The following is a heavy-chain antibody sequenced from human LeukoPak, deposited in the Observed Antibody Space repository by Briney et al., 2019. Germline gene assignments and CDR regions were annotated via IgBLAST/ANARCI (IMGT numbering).Heavy chain of an antibody. CDR1: GGSISSGGYY. CDR2: IYYSGST. Sequence: SETLSLTCTVSGGSISSGGYYWSWIRQHPGKGLEWIGYIYYSGSTNYNPSLKSRVTISVDTSKNQFSLKLSSVTAADTAVYYCARHVAKAVAGPDYFDYWGQGTLVTVSS. CDR3: ARHVAKAVAGPDYFDY. J-gene: IGHJ4*02. D-gene: IGHD6-19*01. V-gene: IGHV4-61*08.